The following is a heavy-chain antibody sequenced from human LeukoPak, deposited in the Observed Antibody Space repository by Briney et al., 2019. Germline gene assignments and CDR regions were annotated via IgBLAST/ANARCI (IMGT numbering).Heavy chain of an antibody. CDR2: IIPIFGTA. CDR3: ASLPSIAGATGGDY. D-gene: IGHD1-26*01. Sequence: SSVTVSCKASVGTFSSYAISWVRQAPGQGLEWMGGIIPIFGTANYAQTFQGRVTITADESTSTAYMELGSLRPEDTAVYYCASLPSIAGATGGDYWGQGTLVTVSS. J-gene: IGHJ4*02. CDR1: VGTFSSYA. V-gene: IGHV1-69*01.